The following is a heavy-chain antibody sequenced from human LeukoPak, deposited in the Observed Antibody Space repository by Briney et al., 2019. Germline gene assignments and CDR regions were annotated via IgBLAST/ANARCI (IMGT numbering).Heavy chain of an antibody. CDR1: GGTFSSYA. Sequence: SVKVSCKASGGTFSSYAISWVRQAPGQGLEWMGGIIPIFGTANYAQKFQGRVTITADESTSTAYMELSSLRSEDTAVYYCARSGCSGGSCYDYYYSGMDVWGKGTTVTVSS. J-gene: IGHJ6*04. D-gene: IGHD2-15*01. CDR2: IIPIFGTA. CDR3: ARSGCSGGSCYDYYYSGMDV. V-gene: IGHV1-69*01.